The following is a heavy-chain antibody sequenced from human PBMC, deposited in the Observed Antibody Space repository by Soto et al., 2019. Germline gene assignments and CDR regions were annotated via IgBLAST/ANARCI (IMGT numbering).Heavy chain of an antibody. J-gene: IGHJ4*02. CDR2: IYYSGST. CDR3: ARVKLYYYDSSGPVFDY. D-gene: IGHD3-22*01. V-gene: IGHV4-61*01. Sequence: PSETLSLTCTVSGGSVSSGSYYWSWIRQPPGKGLEWIGYIYYSGSTNYNPSLKSRVTISVDTSKNQFSLKLSSVTAADTAVYYCARVKLYYYDSSGPVFDYWGQGTLVTVSS. CDR1: GGSVSSGSYY.